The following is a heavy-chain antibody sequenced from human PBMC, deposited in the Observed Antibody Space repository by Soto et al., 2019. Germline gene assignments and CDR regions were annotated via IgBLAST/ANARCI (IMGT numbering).Heavy chain of an antibody. CDR1: DGSISSSTYY. J-gene: IGHJ4*02. CDR3: ARVLTGSRAFDY. V-gene: IGHV4-39*01. CDR2: IYYSGST. D-gene: IGHD1-20*01. Sequence: VSDGSISSSTYYWGWVRQPPGRGLEWIGNIYYSGSTFYNPSLKSRVTVSIDTSKNQFSLSLGSLTAADTAVYYCARVLTGSRAFDYWGQRALVTVS.